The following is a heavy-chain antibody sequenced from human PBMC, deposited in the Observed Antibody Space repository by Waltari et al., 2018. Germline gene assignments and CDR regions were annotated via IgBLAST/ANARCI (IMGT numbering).Heavy chain of an antibody. CDR1: GGSISNLNFY. Sequence: QVQLQESGPGLAKASQTLSLTCDVSGGSISNLNFYWSWIRQPAGKGLEWIGRRYRSGVTDSNPSLRGRATMFLDMSKNQFSLTVDSLIAADTAVYYCAVSPDTATSRAAFHFRGPGTTVSVSS. D-gene: IGHD5-18*01. CDR3: AVSPDTATSRAAFHF. V-gene: IGHV4-61*02. J-gene: IGHJ6*02. CDR2: RYRSGVT.